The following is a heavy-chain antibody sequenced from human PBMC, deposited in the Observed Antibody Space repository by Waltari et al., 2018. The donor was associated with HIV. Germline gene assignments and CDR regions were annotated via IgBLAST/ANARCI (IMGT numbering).Heavy chain of an antibody. CDR1: GFTFSSHD. CDR3: VRQPLRHDL. V-gene: IGHV3-7*01. J-gene: IGHJ2*01. CDR2: ISYDGRET. Sequence: EVKLVESGGGAVQTRGSLRLSCDGSGFTFSSHDRGWVRQTPGNGREWVAQISYDGRETVHGDSVGGLFVVSRDNARNSIFLQMNNLRDDDTGVYFCVRQPLRHDL.